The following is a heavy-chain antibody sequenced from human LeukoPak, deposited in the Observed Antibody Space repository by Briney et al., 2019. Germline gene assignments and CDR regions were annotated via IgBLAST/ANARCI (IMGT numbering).Heavy chain of an antibody. J-gene: IGHJ4*02. CDR2: IRSKANSYAT. CDR3: TASTDGYKSDY. Sequence: GGSLTLSCAASGFTFSGSAMHWVRQASGKGLEWVGRIRSKANSYATAYAASVKGRFTISRDDSKNTAYLQMNSLKTEDTAVYYCTASTDGYKSDYWGQGTLVSVSS. V-gene: IGHV3-73*01. CDR1: GFTFSGSA. D-gene: IGHD5-24*01.